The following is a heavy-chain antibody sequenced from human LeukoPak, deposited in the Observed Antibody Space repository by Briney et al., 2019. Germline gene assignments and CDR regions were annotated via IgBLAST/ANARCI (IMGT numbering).Heavy chain of an antibody. J-gene: IGHJ5*01. CDR1: GFTFTNCA. CDR3: AKDQSRVGASDPFDS. CDR2: ISGSGSTT. D-gene: IGHD1-26*01. Sequence: GGSLRLSCVASGFTFTNCAMTWVRQAPGKGLEWVSCISGSGSTTYYADSAKGRFTISRDNSKNTVYLQMNSLSVEDTAVYYCAKDQSRVGASDPFDSWGQGTLVTVSS. V-gene: IGHV3-23*01.